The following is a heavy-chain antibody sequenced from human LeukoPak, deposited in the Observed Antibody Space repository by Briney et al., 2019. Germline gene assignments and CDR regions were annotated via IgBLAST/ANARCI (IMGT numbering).Heavy chain of an antibody. D-gene: IGHD3-22*01. CDR2: ISGSGGST. J-gene: IGHJ4*02. V-gene: IGHV3-23*01. CDR3: ALYDTNFGYFDG. Sequence: GGSLRLSCAASGFTFSIYAMSWVRQAPGKGLEWVSGISGSGGSTYYADSVKGRFTISRDKSKNTLYLQMNSLRAEDTAVYYCALYDTNFGYFDGWGQGTLVTVSS. CDR1: GFTFSIYA.